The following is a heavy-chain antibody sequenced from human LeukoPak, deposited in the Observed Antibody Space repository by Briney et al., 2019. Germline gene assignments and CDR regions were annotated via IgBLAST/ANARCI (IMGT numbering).Heavy chain of an antibody. CDR3: AREGGNIVVVPAAGLDY. CDR1: GFTFSSYA. CDR2: ISGSGGST. Sequence: GGSLRLSCAASGFTFSSYALSWVRQAPGKGLECVSAISGSGGSTYSADSLKGRFTISRDNSKNTLYLQMNSLRAEDTAVYYCAREGGNIVVVPAAGLDYWGQGTLVTVSS. J-gene: IGHJ4*02. V-gene: IGHV3-23*01. D-gene: IGHD2-2*01.